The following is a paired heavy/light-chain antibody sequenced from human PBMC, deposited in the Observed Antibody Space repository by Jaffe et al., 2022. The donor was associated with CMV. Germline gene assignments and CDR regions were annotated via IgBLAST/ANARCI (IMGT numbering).Light chain of an antibody. J-gene: IGKJ4*01. CDR1: QSVLYSSNNENY. Sequence: DIVMTQSPDSLAVSLGERATINCKSSQSVLYSSNNENYLAWYQQKPGQPPKLLIYWASTRESGVPDRFSGSGSGTDFTLTISSLQAEDVAVYYCQQYYSPPVTFGGGTKVEIK. CDR2: WAS. V-gene: IGKV4-1*01. CDR3: QQYYSPPVT.
Heavy chain of an antibody. Sequence: EVQLVESGGGLVQPGGSLKLSCAASGFTFSDSAIHWVRQASGKGLEWVGRIRSKGNSHATAYGASVKGRFTISRDDSKNTAYLQMNSLKTEDTAVYYCTRLGEVGGTVDLAFDIWGQGTMVAVSS. CDR2: IRSKGNSHAT. D-gene: IGHD1-26*01. CDR1: GFTFSDSA. CDR3: TRLGEVGGTVDLAFDI. V-gene: IGHV3-73*02. J-gene: IGHJ3*02.